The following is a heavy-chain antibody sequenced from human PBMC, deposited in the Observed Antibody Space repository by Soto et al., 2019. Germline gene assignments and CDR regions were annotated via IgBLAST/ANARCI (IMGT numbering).Heavy chain of an antibody. Sequence: SETLSLTCAVSGGSISSSNWWSWVRQPPGKGLEWIGEIYHSGSTNYNPSLKSRVTISVDKSKNQFSLKLSSVTAADTAVYYCASLSSTSNYYYYGMDVWGQGTTVTVSS. V-gene: IGHV4-4*02. J-gene: IGHJ6*02. CDR3: ASLSSTSNYYYYGMDV. D-gene: IGHD2-2*01. CDR2: IYHSGST. CDR1: GGSISSSNW.